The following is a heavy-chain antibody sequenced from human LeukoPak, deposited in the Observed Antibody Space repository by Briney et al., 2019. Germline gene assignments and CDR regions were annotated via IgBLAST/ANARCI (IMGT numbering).Heavy chain of an antibody. D-gene: IGHD6-19*01. CDR2: INPNSGGT. CDR3: ARDEAVAGMGY. CDR1: GYTFTSYG. J-gene: IGHJ4*02. Sequence: ASVKVSCKASGYTFTSYGITWVRQAPGQGLEWMGWINPNSGGTNYAQKFQGRVTMTRDTSISTAYMEVSRLRSDDTAVYYCARDEAVAGMGYWGQGTLVTVSS. V-gene: IGHV1-2*02.